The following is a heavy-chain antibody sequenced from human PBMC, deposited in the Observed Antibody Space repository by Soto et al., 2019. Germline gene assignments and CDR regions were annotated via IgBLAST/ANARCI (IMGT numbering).Heavy chain of an antibody. D-gene: IGHD2-15*01. V-gene: IGHV4-30-4*01. CDR3: ARVVVAATQFDY. CDR1: GGSISSGDYY. CDR2: IYYSGST. J-gene: IGHJ4*02. Sequence: SETLSLTCTVSGGSISSGDYYWSWIRQPPGKGLEWIGYIYYSGSTYYNPSLKSRVTISVDTSKNQFSLKPSSVTAADTAVYYCARVVVAATQFDYWGQGTLVTVSS.